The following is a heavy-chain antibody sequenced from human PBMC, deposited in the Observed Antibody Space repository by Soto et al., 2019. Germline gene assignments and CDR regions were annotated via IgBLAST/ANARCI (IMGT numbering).Heavy chain of an antibody. J-gene: IGHJ5*02. CDR2: FDPEDGET. Sequence: ASVKVSCKVSGYTLTELSMHWVRQAPGKGLEWMGGFDPEDGETIYAQKFQGRVTMTEDTSTDTAYMELSSLRSEDTAVYYCAGYSGYDLIRCFDPWGQGTLVTVSS. CDR1: GYTLTELS. V-gene: IGHV1-24*01. D-gene: IGHD5-12*01. CDR3: AGYSGYDLIRCFDP.